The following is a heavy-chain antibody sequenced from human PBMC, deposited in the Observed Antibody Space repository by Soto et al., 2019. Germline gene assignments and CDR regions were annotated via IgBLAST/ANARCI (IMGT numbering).Heavy chain of an antibody. V-gene: IGHV3-66*01. CDR3: ARDRTLAAKDAFDI. CDR2: IYSGGST. D-gene: IGHD6-13*01. CDR1: GFTVSSNY. Sequence: EVQLVESGGGLVQPGGSLRLSCAASGFTVSSNYMSWVRQAPGKGLEWVAVIYSGGSTYYADSVKGRFTISRDNSKNTLYIQMNSLRAEDTAVYYCARDRTLAAKDAFDIWGQGTMVTVSS. J-gene: IGHJ3*02.